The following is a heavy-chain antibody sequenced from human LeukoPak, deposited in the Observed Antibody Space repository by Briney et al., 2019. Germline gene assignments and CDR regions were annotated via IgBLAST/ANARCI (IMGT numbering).Heavy chain of an antibody. V-gene: IGHV4-34*01. CDR2: IKHSGST. J-gene: IGHJ5*02. CDR1: GGSFSGYY. CDR3: ARGNRHYGSGSYYNHNWFDP. D-gene: IGHD3-10*01. Sequence: PSETLSLTCAVYGGSFSGYYWSWIRQPPGKGLEWIGEIKHSGSTNYNPSLKSRVTISVDTSKNQFSLKLSSVTAADTAVYYCARGNRHYGSGSYYNHNWFDPWGQGTLVTVSS.